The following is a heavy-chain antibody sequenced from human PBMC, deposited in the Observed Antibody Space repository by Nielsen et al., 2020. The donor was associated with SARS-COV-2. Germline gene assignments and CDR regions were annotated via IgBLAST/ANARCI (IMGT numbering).Heavy chain of an antibody. CDR1: GGSISSSSYY. CDR3: ARDIVVVSETQYYYGMDV. J-gene: IGHJ6*02. D-gene: IGHD2-21*01. CDR2: IYYSGST. V-gene: IGHV4-39*02. Sequence: SETLSLTCTVSGGSISSSSYYWGWIRQPPGKGLEWIGSIYYSGSTYYNPSLKSRVTISVDTSKNQFSLKLSSVTAADTAVYYCARDIVVVSETQYYYGMDVWGQGTTVTVSS.